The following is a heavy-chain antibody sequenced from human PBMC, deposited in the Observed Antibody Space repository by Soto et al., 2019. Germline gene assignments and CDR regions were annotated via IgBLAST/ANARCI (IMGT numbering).Heavy chain of an antibody. D-gene: IGHD3-22*01. CDR2: IYPGESDS. V-gene: IGHV5-51*01. J-gene: IGHJ4*02. CDR3: ARLDVYDSSGYYFDY. CDR1: GYSFTSYW. Sequence: GESLKISCKGSGYSFTSYWNGWVRQMPGKGLEWMGIIYPGESDSRYSHSFQGRVTISSDKSISTACLQWSSLKASDTAMYYCARLDVYDSSGYYFDYWGQGTLVTVSS.